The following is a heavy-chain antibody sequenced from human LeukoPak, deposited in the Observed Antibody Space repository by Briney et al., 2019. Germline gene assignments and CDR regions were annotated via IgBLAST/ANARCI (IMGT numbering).Heavy chain of an antibody. Sequence: GGSLRLSCAASGFTFSSYGMHWVRQAPGRGLEWVAYLRYDGGNKYYADFVKGRFTISRDNSKNTLFLQVNSLRAEDTALYYCAKWAGSGQDFLGPFDYWGQGTLVTVSS. CDR2: LRYDGGNK. D-gene: IGHD6-19*01. V-gene: IGHV3-30*02. J-gene: IGHJ4*02. CDR1: GFTFSSYG. CDR3: AKWAGSGQDFLGPFDY.